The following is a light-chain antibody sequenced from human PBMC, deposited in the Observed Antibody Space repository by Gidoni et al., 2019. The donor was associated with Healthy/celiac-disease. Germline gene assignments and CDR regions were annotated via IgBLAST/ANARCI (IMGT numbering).Light chain of an antibody. J-gene: IGKJ1*01. CDR2: AAS. CDR3: QQSYSTPQT. V-gene: IGKV1-39*01. CDR1: QSICSY. Sequence: IQITQSPSSLPASVGDRVTITCRASQSICSYLNWYQQTPGKAPKLLIYAASSLQSGVPSRFSGSGSGTDFTLTISSLQPEDFATYYCQQSYSTPQTFGQGTKVEIK.